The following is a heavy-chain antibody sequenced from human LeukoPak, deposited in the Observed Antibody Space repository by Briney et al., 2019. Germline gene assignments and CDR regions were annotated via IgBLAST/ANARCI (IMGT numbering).Heavy chain of an antibody. CDR1: GYTFTGYY. J-gene: IGHJ4*02. Sequence: ASVKVSCMASGYTFTGYYMHWVRQAPGQGLEWMGWINPNSGGTNYAQKFQGRVTMTRDTSISTAYMELSRLRSDDTAVYYCARDLSVVVPAASWGQGTLVTVSS. CDR3: ARDLSVVVPAAS. V-gene: IGHV1-2*02. CDR2: INPNSGGT. D-gene: IGHD2-2*01.